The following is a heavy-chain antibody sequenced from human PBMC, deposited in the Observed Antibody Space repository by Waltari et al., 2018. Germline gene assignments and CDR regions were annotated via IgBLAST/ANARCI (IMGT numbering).Heavy chain of an antibody. CDR1: GGSFSGYY. J-gene: IGHJ4*02. CDR2: INHSGST. D-gene: IGHD1-26*01. Sequence: QVQLQQWGAGLLKPSETLSLTCAVYGGSFSGYYWSWIRQPPGKGLEWIGEINHSGSTNYNPSLKSRVTISVDTSKNQFSLKLSSVTAADTAVYYCASLSGSSRDYWGQGTLVTVSS. V-gene: IGHV4-34*01. CDR3: ASLSGSSRDY.